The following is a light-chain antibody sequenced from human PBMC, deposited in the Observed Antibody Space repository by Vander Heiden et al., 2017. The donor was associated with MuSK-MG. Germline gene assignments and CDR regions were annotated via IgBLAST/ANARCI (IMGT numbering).Light chain of an antibody. CDR1: QRINNY. CDR3: QQSDSALWA. V-gene: IGKV1-39*01. Sequence: DTQMTQSPSSLSASVGDRVTITCRASQRINNYLNWYQQKPGKAPKLLIYAASSLQGGVPSRFRGSGSGTEFTLTISRLQGEDFATYYCQQSDSALWAFGQGTKVXIK. CDR2: AAS. J-gene: IGKJ1*01.